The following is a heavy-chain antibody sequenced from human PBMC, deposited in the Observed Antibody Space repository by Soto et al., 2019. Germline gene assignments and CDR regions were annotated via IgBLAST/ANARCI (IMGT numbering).Heavy chain of an antibody. D-gene: IGHD2-15*01. J-gene: IGHJ5*02. Sequence: ASVKVSCKASGYTFTGYYMHWVRQAPGQGLEWMGWINPNSGGTNYAQKFQGWVTMTRDTSISTAYMELSRLRSDDTAVYYCARGQPIVVVVAAPTWFDPWGQGTLVTVSS. CDR1: GYTFTGYY. V-gene: IGHV1-2*04. CDR3: ARGQPIVVVVAAPTWFDP. CDR2: INPNSGGT.